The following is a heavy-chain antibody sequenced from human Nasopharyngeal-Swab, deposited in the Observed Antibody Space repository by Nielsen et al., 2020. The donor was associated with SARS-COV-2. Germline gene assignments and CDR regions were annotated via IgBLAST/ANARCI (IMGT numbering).Heavy chain of an antibody. CDR1: GYSFTSHW. D-gene: IGHD3-9*01. J-gene: IGHJ4*02. CDR3: ARHAEAGSTTIPFDY. CDR2: IYPGDFDT. V-gene: IGHV5-51*01. Sequence: GGSLSLSCKASGYSFTSHWTAWVRQMPGKGLEWMGIIYPGDFDTKYSPSFQGQVIISADILINTAYLQWSSLKASDNAFYYCARHAEAGSTTIPFDYWGQGTLVAVSS.